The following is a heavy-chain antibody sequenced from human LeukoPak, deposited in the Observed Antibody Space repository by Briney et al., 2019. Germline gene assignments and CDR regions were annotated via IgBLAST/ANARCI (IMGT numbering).Heavy chain of an antibody. D-gene: IGHD3-10*01. CDR2: INPNSGGT. CDR1: GYTFTGYY. CDR3: ARDLAYYGSGTYYSHGS. Sequence: ASVKVSCKASGYTFTGYYMHWVRQAPGQGLEWMGWINPNSGGTSYAQKFQGRVTMSRDTSITTAYMELSRLRSDDTAVYYCARDLAYYGSGTYYSHGSWGQGTLVTVSS. V-gene: IGHV1-2*02. J-gene: IGHJ5*02.